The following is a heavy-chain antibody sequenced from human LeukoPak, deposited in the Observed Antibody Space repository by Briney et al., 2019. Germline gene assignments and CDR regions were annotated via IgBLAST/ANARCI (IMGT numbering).Heavy chain of an antibody. CDR1: GFTFSSYW. J-gene: IGHJ4*02. D-gene: IGHD3-9*01. CDR3: ARVYYDILTGYYLAGDY. CDR2: INSDGSST. V-gene: IGHV3-74*01. Sequence: GGSLRLSCAASGFTFSSYWMHWVRQAPGKGLVWVSRINSDGSSTSYADSVKGRFTISRDNAKNTLYLQMNSLRAEDTAVYYCARVYYDILTGYYLAGDYWGQGTLVTVSS.